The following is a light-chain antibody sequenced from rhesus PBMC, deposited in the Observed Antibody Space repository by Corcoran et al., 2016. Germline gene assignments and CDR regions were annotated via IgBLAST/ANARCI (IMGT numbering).Light chain of an antibody. CDR1: QGISNW. Sequence: DIQMTQSPSSLSASVGDSVTITCQASQGISNWLAWYQQKPGKAPKLLRYAASSLQSGVPSRVTGSGSGTEFTLTISSLQPEDFATYYCQQHNSNPYSFGQGTKVEIK. J-gene: IGKJ2*01. CDR2: AAS. V-gene: IGKV1-33*02. CDR3: QQHNSNPYS.